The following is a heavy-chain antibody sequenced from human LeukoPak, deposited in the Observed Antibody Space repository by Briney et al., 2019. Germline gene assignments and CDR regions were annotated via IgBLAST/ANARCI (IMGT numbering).Heavy chain of an antibody. CDR1: GYSFTSYW. J-gene: IGHJ4*02. CDR2: IYPGDSDT. V-gene: IGHV5-51*01. D-gene: IGHD4-11*01. Sequence: PGESLKISCKGSGYSFTSYWIGWVRQMPGKGLEWMGIIYPGDSDTRYSPSFQGQVTISADKSITTGYLQWSSLKASDTAMYYCARAPTSVSNPYYFDYWGQGALVTVPS. CDR3: ARAPTSVSNPYYFDY.